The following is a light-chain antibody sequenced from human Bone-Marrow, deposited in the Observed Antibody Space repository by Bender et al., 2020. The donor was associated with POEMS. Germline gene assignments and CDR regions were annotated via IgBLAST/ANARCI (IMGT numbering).Light chain of an antibody. CDR3: QAWDTYSVI. CDR1: DLGDKY. J-gene: IGLJ2*01. Sequence: SHEVTQPPSVSVSPGQTASITCSGDDLGDKYVAWYQQKPGQSPLLVIYQDTKRPSGIPERFSGSNSGNTATLTISGTQAMDGADYYCQAWDTYSVIFGGGTKLTVL. V-gene: IGLV3-1*01. CDR2: QDT.